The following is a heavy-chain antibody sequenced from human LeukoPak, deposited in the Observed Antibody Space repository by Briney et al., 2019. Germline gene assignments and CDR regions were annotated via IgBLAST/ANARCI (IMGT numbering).Heavy chain of an antibody. CDR2: VWYDGSNK. J-gene: IGHJ4*02. D-gene: IGHD3-10*01. CDR3: ASLWFGEENGGFDY. Sequence: PGGSLRLSCAASGFTFSSYGMHWVRQTPGKGLEWVAVVWYDGSNKYYADSVKGRFTISRDNAKNSLYLQMNSLRAEDTAVYYCASLWFGEENGGFDYWGQGTLVTASS. V-gene: IGHV3-33*03. CDR1: GFTFSSYG.